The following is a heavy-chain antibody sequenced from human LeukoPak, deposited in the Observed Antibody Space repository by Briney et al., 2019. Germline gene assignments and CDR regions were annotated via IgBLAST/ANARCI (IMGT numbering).Heavy chain of an antibody. CDR2: IYSSGRT. CDR3: VRQGYSGYGPHLDY. J-gene: IGHJ4*02. CDR1: GGSIRSYY. D-gene: IGHD5-12*01. V-gene: IGHV4-59*08. Sequence: SETLSLTCTVSGGSIRSYYWSWIRQPPGKGLEWIGYIYSSGRTNYNPSLKSRGTISVDTSKNQFSLKLSSVTAADTAVYYCVRQGYSGYGPHLDYWGQGTLVTVSS.